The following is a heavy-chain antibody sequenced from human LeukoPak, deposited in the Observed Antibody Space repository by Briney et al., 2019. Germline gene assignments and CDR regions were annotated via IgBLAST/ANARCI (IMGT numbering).Heavy chain of an antibody. D-gene: IGHD2-21*02. Sequence: GRSLRLSCAASGFTFDDYAMHWVRQAPGKGLEWVSGISWNSGSIGYADSVKGRFTISRDNAKNSLYLQMNSLRAEDTALYYCAKDMTIEAVTKDFDYWGQETLVTVSS. V-gene: IGHV3-9*01. J-gene: IGHJ4*02. CDR2: ISWNSGSI. CDR1: GFTFDDYA. CDR3: AKDMTIEAVTKDFDY.